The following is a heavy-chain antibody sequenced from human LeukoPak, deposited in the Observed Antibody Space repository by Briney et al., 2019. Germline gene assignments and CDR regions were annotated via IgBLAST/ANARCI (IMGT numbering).Heavy chain of an antibody. J-gene: IGHJ3*02. D-gene: IGHD2-21*02. CDR3: ASSSGDVGAFDI. V-gene: IGHV4-34*01. CDR2: INHSGST. Sequence: SETLSLTCAVYGGSFSGYYWSWIRQPPGKGLEWIGEINHSGSTNYNPSLKSRVTISVDTSENQFSLKLSSVTAADTAVYYCASSSGDVGAFDIWGQGTMVTVSS. CDR1: GGSFSGYY.